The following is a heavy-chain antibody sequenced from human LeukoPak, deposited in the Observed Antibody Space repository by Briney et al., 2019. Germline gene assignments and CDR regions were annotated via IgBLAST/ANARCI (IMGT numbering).Heavy chain of an antibody. CDR2: VNADNSNT. Sequence: GASVKVSCKASGFPFTSYAIHWVRQAPGQRLEWMGWVNADNSNTKYSQEFQGRVTITRDTSASTAYMDLNSLRSEDMAVYYCARDRRKLRYFDWTPNWFDPWGQGTLVTVSS. CDR3: ARDRRKLRYFDWTPNWFDP. J-gene: IGHJ5*02. CDR1: GFPFTSYA. V-gene: IGHV1-3*03. D-gene: IGHD3-9*01.